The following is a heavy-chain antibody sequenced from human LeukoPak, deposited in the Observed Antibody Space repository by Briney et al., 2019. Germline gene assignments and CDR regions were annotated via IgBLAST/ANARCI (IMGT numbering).Heavy chain of an antibody. Sequence: SETLSLTCAVYGGSFSGYYWSWIRQPPGKGLEWIGEINHSGSTKYNPSLKRRVTISVDTSKNQFSLKLSSVTAADTAVYYCARQLGAYSYPIDIWGQGTKVTVSS. J-gene: IGHJ3*02. D-gene: IGHD3-16*01. V-gene: IGHV4-34*01. CDR1: GGSFSGYY. CDR3: ARQLGAYSYPIDI. CDR2: INHSGST.